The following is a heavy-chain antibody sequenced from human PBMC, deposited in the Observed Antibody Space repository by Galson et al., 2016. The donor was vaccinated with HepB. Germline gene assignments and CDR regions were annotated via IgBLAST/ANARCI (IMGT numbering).Heavy chain of an antibody. D-gene: IGHD5-12*01. Sequence: SLRLSCAASGFTYSNYYMDWVRQAPGKAPEWVSTISRDGSDIYYADSVKGRFTISRDNAKNSLFLQMTSLRADDTAVYYCARGGPGYTPDFDYWGQGTLVTVSS. J-gene: IGHJ4*01. CDR2: ISRDGSDI. CDR3: ARGGPGYTPDFDY. CDR1: GFTYSNYY. V-gene: IGHV3-21*01.